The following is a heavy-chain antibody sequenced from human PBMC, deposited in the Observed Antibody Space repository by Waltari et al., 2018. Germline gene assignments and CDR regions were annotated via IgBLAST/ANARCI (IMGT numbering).Heavy chain of an antibody. Sequence: EVQLLESGGGLVQRGGSLRLSFSVSGFLFSSFAMSWVRHTPGKGLEWVAVTSASSGSTYYADSVQGRFTISRDNSKKRVFLQMNSLRAEDTATYYCTKMRRNLPRDIIDNWGQGTQVIIAS. CDR1: GFLFSSFA. V-gene: IGHV3-23*01. CDR3: TKMRRNLPRDIIDN. CDR2: TSASSGST. J-gene: IGHJ4*02.